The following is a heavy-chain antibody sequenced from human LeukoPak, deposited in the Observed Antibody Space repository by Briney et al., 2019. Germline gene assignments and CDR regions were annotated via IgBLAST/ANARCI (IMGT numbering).Heavy chain of an antibody. V-gene: IGHV4-34*09. CDR3: ARLTSI. D-gene: IGHD6-6*01. CDR1: GGSFSGYY. Sequence: SETLSLTCAVYGGSFSGYYWSWIRQPPGKGLEWIGYIYYSGSTYYNPSLKSRVTISVDTSKNQFSLKLSSVTAADTAVYYCARLTSIWGQGTLVTVSS. J-gene: IGHJ4*02. CDR2: IYYSGST.